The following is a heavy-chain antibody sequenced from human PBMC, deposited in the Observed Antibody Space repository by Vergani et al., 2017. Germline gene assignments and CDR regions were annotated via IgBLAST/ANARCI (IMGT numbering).Heavy chain of an antibody. V-gene: IGHV3-7*04. CDR2: IKQDGSEK. D-gene: IGHD3-9*01. CDR1: GFTFSSYR. J-gene: IGHJ4*02. CDR3: ARGLRYYDY. Sequence: EVQLVESGGGLVQPGGPLRLPCAAPGFTFSSYRMSWVRQAPGKGLEWVANIKQDGSEKYYVDSVKGRFTISRDSAKNSLYLQMNSLRAEDTAVYYCARGLRYYDYWGQGTLVTVSS.